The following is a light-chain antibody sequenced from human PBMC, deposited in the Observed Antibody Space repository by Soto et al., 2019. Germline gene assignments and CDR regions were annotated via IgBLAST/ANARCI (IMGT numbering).Light chain of an antibody. J-gene: IGKJ5*01. CDR2: GTS. CDR1: QSVSSTY. V-gene: IGKV3-20*01. CDR3: QQYGSPPIT. Sequence: EVVLKQSPATLSLSPGERATLSCRASQSVSSTYLAWYQQQPGQAPRLLMSGTSNRATGTPDRFSGSGSGTDFTLTISRLEPEDFAVYYCQQYGSPPITFGQGRLLEIK.